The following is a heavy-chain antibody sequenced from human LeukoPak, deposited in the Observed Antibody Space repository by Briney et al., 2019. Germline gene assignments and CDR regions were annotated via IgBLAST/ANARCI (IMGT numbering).Heavy chain of an antibody. Sequence: GGSLRLSCAASGFNLGRYAMSWVRQAPGRGLEWVSCINTGETTFYADSVKGRFTISRDSSKNTLYLQMNSLRAEDTAVYYCAKEGIRNFDYWGQGTLVTVSS. V-gene: IGHV3-23*01. CDR3: AKEGIRNFDY. CDR1: GFNLGRYA. J-gene: IGHJ4*02. CDR2: INTGETT.